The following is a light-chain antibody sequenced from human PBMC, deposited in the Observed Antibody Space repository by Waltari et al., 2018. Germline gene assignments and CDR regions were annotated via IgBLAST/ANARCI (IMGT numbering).Light chain of an antibody. CDR2: AAS. CDR1: QGISNS. J-gene: IGKJ4*01. CDR3: QLYYGDSLT. V-gene: IGKV1-NL1*01. Sequence: DIQMTQSPSSLSASVGDPVTITCRASQGISNSLAWYQQKPGEAPKLLLSAASRLESGVPSRFSGSGSGTDYTLTISRLQPEDLATYFCQLYYGDSLTFGGGTKVEIK.